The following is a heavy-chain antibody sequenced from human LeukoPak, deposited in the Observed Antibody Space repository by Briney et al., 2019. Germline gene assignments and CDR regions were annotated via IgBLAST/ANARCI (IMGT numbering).Heavy chain of an antibody. V-gene: IGHV4-39*07. Sequence: SETLSLTCTVSGGSISSSSYYWGWIRQPPGKGLERIGSIYYSGSTYYNPSLKSRVTISVDTSKNQFSLKLSSVTAANTAVYYCARADRAAAGYDDAFDIWGQGTMVTVSS. D-gene: IGHD6-13*01. CDR3: ARADRAAAGYDDAFDI. J-gene: IGHJ3*02. CDR2: IYYSGST. CDR1: GGSISSSSYY.